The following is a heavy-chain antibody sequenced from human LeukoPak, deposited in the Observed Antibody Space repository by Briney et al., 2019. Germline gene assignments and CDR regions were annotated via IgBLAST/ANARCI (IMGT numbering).Heavy chain of an antibody. CDR1: GYSISSGYY. J-gene: IGHJ4*02. CDR2: ISHSGST. Sequence: PSETLSLTCTVSGYSISSGYYWGCIRQPPGKGQEWSGSISHSGSTYYNPSLKSRATTSVDTTKHHFSPQPRSATAATTAVYYCARDLEGTAMVSAYWGQGTLVTVYS. V-gene: IGHV4-38-2*02. CDR3: ARDLEGTAMVSAY. D-gene: IGHD5-18*01.